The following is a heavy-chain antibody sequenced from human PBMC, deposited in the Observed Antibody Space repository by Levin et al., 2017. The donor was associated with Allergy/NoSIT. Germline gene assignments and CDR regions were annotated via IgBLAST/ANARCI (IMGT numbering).Heavy chain of an antibody. D-gene: IGHD6-6*01. Sequence: GGSLRLSCAASGFTFSSYGMHWVRQAPGKGLEWVAVISYDGSNKYYADSVKGRFTISRDNSKNTLYLQMNSLRAEDTAVYYCAKDKPLEYSSSFRPGYFDYWGQGTLVTVSS. CDR1: GFTFSSYG. CDR3: AKDKPLEYSSSFRPGYFDY. V-gene: IGHV3-30*18. CDR2: ISYDGSNK. J-gene: IGHJ4*02.